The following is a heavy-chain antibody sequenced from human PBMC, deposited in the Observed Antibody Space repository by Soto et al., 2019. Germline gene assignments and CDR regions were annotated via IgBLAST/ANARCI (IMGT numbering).Heavy chain of an antibody. CDR3: AKGDRNQPAVVDY. D-gene: IGHD2-2*01. J-gene: IGHJ4*02. CDR2: ISGSGSST. Sequence: EVQLLESGGGRIQPGGSLRLSCAASGFTFSSYAMNWVRQVPGKGLQWVSGISGSGSSTYYSDSVRGRFTISRDNSRNTLYLQMSSLRVEDTALYYCAKGDRNQPAVVDYWGQGTLVTVSP. CDR1: GFTFSSYA. V-gene: IGHV3-23*01.